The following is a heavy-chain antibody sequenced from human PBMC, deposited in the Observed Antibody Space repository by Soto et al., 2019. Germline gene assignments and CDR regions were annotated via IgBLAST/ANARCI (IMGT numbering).Heavy chain of an antibody. D-gene: IGHD2-15*01. CDR3: ARDGILHCSGGSCYGPDMDV. Sequence: GGSLRLSCAASGFTVSSNYMSWVRQAPGKGLEWVSVIYSGGSTYYADSVKGRFTISRDNSKNTLYLQMNSLRAEDTAVYYCARDGILHCSGGSCYGPDMDVWGKGTTVTVSS. CDR2: IYSGGST. V-gene: IGHV3-66*01. CDR1: GFTVSSNY. J-gene: IGHJ6*03.